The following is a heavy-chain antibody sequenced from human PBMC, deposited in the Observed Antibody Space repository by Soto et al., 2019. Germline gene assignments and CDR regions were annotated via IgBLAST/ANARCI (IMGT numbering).Heavy chain of an antibody. CDR1: GYTFTGYY. CDR2: INPNSGGT. J-gene: IGHJ4*02. D-gene: IGHD6-13*01. CDR3: ARGYPWSIGAAGTHWDFDY. Sequence: ASVKVSCKASGYTFTGYYMHWVRQAPGQGLEWMGWINPNSGGTNYAQKFQGWVTMTRDTSISTAYMELSRLRSDDTAVYYCARGYPWSIGAAGTHWDFDYWGQGTLVTVSS. V-gene: IGHV1-2*04.